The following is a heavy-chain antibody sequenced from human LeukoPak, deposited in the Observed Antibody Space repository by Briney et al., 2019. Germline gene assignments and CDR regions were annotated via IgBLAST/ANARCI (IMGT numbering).Heavy chain of an antibody. CDR2: IKPDASEK. D-gene: IGHD6-25*01. CDR1: GFTFSSYA. J-gene: IGHJ4*02. CDR3: TTVSGTSGGASHF. Sequence: PGGSLRLSCAASGFTFSSYAMHWVRQAPGKGLEWVANIKPDASEKSYVDSVKGRFTISRDNAENSLYLQMSSLRAEDTATYYCTTVSGTSGGASHFWGQGTLVTVSS. V-gene: IGHV3-7*01.